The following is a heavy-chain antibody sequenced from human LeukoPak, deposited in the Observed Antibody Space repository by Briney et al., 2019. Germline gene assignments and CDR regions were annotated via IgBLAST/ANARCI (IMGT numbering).Heavy chain of an antibody. CDR1: GYTFTSYG. CDR3: AREGYNYGWYFDL. J-gene: IGHJ2*01. D-gene: IGHD3-22*01. CDR2: ISAYDGNT. Sequence: ASVKVSRKASGYTFTSYGISWVRQAPGQGLEWMGWISAYDGNTNYAQKLQGRVAMTTDTSTSTAYMELRSLRSDDTAVYYCAREGYNYGWYFDLWGRGTLVTVSS. V-gene: IGHV1-18*04.